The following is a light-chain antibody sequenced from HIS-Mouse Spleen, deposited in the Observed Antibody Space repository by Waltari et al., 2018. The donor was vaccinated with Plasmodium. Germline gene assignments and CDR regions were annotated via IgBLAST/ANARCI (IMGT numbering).Light chain of an antibody. J-gene: IGLJ2*01. CDR1: SGHSSYA. V-gene: IGLV4-69*01. CDR3: QTWGTGIGV. CDR2: LNSDGSH. Sequence: QLVLTQSPSASASLGASVKLTCTLSSGHSSYAIAWHQQQPEKGPRYLMKLNSDGSHSQGDGIPDRFAGSSSGAERYLTIASLQSEDEADYYCQTWGTGIGVFGGGTKLTVL.